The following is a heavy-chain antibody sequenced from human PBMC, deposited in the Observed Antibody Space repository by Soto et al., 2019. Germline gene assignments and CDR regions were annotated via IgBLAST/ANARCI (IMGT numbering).Heavy chain of an antibody. Sequence: QVQLVQSGAEVKKPGSSVKVSCKASGGTFSSYTISWVRQAPGQGLEWMGRIIPILGIANYAQKFQGRVTITADKSTSTAYMELSSLRSEDTAVYYCARDRGYCSSTSCYGGWFDPWGQGTLVTVSS. CDR2: IIPILGIA. V-gene: IGHV1-69*08. CDR3: ARDRGYCSSTSCYGGWFDP. J-gene: IGHJ5*02. CDR1: GGTFSSYT. D-gene: IGHD2-2*01.